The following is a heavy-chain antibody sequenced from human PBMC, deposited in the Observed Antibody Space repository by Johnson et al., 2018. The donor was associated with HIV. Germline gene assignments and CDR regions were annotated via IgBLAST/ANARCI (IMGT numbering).Heavy chain of an antibody. CDR3: ARDAKVGYGDAFDI. Sequence: VQLVESGGGLIQPGGSLRLSCAASGFTFSRYWMHWVRQAPGKGLVWVSRINSDWSSTNYADSVKGRFTISRDNAKNTLYLQMNSLRAEDTAVFYCARDAKVGYGDAFDIWGHGTMVTVSS. J-gene: IGHJ3*02. CDR1: GFTFSRYW. CDR2: INSDWSST. V-gene: IGHV3-74*01. D-gene: IGHD5-12*01.